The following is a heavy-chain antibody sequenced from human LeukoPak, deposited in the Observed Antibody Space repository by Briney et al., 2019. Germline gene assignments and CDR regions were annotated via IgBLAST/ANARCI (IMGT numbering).Heavy chain of an antibody. CDR1: GFSFSNAW. CDR2: IKSKTDGGTT. D-gene: IGHD3-10*01. Sequence: KSGGSLRLSCAASGFSFSNAWMSWVRQAPGKGPEWVGRIKSKTDGGTTDYAAPVKGRFTISRDDSENTLYLQMNSLKTEDTAVYYCATNSYGSFGNWGQGTLVAVSS. V-gene: IGHV3-15*01. CDR3: ATNSYGSFGN. J-gene: IGHJ4*02.